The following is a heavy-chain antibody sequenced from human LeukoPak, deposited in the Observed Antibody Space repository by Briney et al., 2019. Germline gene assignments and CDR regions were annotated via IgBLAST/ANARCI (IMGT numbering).Heavy chain of an antibody. CDR2: INAGNGNT. V-gene: IGHV1-3*01. Sequence: ASVKVSCKASGYTFTTYAIHWVRQAPGQRLEWMGWINAGNGNTKYSQKFQDRVTITRDTSASTAYMELSSPRSEDTAVYYCARGCGSDCPNAEYFHHWGQGTLVIVSS. CDR3: ARGCGSDCPNAEYFHH. J-gene: IGHJ1*01. CDR1: GYTFTTYA. D-gene: IGHD2-21*02.